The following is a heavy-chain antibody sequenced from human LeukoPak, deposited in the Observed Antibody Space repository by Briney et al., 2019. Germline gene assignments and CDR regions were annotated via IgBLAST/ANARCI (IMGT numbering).Heavy chain of an antibody. V-gene: IGHV3-23*01. D-gene: IGHD2-21*01. CDR2: ISVGGGDT. Sequence: PGGSLRLSCEASGFIFSSYVMGWVRQAPGKGLEWVSSISVGGGDTFTADSVKGRFTITRESSKNTLYLQMMGLRVEDTAIYYCAKLNLGEMAYFDSWGQGILVTVSS. J-gene: IGHJ4*02. CDR1: GFIFSSYV. CDR3: AKLNLGEMAYFDS.